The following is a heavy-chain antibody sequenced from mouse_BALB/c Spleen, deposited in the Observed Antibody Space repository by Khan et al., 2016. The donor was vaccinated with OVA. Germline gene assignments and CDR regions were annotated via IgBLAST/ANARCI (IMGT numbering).Heavy chain of an antibody. Sequence: EVKLEVSGPGLVKPSQSLSLTCTVTGYSITSDYAWNWIRQFPGNKLEWMGYISSTGSTSYNPSLKSRISITRDTSKNQFFLQLKSVTTEDTATYYCARSLYYSYGYALDCWGRGTSGTVSS. CDR2: ISSTGST. J-gene: IGHJ4*01. CDR1: GYSITSDYA. V-gene: IGHV3-2*02. D-gene: IGHD2-14*01. CDR3: ARSLYYSYGYALDC.